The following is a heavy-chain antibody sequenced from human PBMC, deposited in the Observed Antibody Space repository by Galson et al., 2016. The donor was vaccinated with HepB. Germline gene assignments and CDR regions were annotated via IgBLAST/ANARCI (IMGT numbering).Heavy chain of an antibody. CDR1: GGTIRTYA. J-gene: IGHJ4*02. V-gene: IGHV1-69*06. CDR2: IIPVFGTP. CDR3: ARVGYCFGGSCYEGGLDV. Sequence: SVKVSCKASGGTIRTYAVTWVRQIPGQGLEWMGAIIPVFGTPKYAQRFQGRVTITADISTETVSMELSSLRSEDTAVYYCARVGYCFGGSCYEGGLDVWGPGSLVTASS. D-gene: IGHD2-15*01.